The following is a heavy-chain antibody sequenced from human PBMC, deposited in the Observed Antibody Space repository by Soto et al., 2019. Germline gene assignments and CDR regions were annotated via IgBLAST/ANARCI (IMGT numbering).Heavy chain of an antibody. CDR3: SAVAVSGNNYFDI. V-gene: IGHV3-30*03. CDR2: ISYDGSNK. Sequence: GGSLRLSCAASGFTFSSYGMHWVRQAPGKGLEWVAVISYDGSNKYYADSVKGRFTISRDNSKNTLYLQMNSLRAEDTAVYYCSAVAVSGNNYFDIWGQGTMVTVSS. CDR1: GFTFSSYG. D-gene: IGHD6-19*01. J-gene: IGHJ3*02.